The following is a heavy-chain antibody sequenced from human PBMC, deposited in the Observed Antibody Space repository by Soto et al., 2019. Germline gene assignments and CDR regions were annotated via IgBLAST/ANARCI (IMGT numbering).Heavy chain of an antibody. CDR2: INHSGST. CDR3: ARGRGVVVPAAYYYYYYGMDV. CDR1: GGSFSGYY. Sequence: SETLSLTCAVYGGSFSGYYWSWIRQPPGKGLEWIGEINHSGSTNYNPSLKSRVTISVDTSKNQFSLKLSSVTAADTAVYYCARGRGVVVPAAYYYYYYGMDVWGQGTTVTVSS. D-gene: IGHD2-2*01. V-gene: IGHV4-34*01. J-gene: IGHJ6*02.